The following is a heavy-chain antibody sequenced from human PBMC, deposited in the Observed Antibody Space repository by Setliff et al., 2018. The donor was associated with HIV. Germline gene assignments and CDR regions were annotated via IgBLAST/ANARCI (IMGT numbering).Heavy chain of an antibody. CDR2: ISHSGST. CDR3: ARGYAFDI. CDR1: GYSINSDYY. Sequence: PSETLSLTCAVSGYSINSDYYWAWIRQPPGKGLEWLGSISHSGSTYYNPSLRSRVTISVDTSKNQFSLRLSSVTAADTAVFYCARGYAFDIWGQGTMVTVSS. J-gene: IGHJ3*02. V-gene: IGHV4-38-2*01.